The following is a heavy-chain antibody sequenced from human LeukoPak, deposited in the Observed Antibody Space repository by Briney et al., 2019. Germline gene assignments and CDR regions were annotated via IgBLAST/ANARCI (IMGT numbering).Heavy chain of an antibody. D-gene: IGHD3-10*01. Sequence: GGSLRLSCAASGFTFSSYEMNWVRQAPEKGLEWVSYISSSGSTIYYADSVKGRFTISRDNAKNSLYLQMNSLRAEDTAVYYCARDRRYYYGSGSYYNGVYYYGMDVWGKGTTVTVSS. CDR2: ISSSGSTI. V-gene: IGHV3-48*03. CDR1: GFTFSSYE. CDR3: ARDRRYYYGSGSYYNGVYYYGMDV. J-gene: IGHJ6*04.